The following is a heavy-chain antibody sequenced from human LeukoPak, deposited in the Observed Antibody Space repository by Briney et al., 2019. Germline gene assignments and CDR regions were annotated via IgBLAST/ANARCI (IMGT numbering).Heavy chain of an antibody. CDR2: ISWNSGSI. V-gene: IGHV3-9*01. J-gene: IGHJ3*02. CDR3: AKDMWGIAAAEGAFDI. CDR1: GFTFDDYA. D-gene: IGHD6-13*01. Sequence: GRSLRLSCAASGFTFDDYAMHWVRQAPGKGLEWVSGISWNSGSIGYADSVKGRFTISRDNAKNSLYLQMNSLRAEDTALYYCAKDMWGIAAAEGAFDIWGQGTMVTVSS.